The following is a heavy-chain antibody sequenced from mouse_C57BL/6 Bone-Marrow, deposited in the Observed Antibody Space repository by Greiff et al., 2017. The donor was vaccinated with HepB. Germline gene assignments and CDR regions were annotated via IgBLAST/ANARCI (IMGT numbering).Heavy chain of an antibody. V-gene: IGHV1-75*01. Sequence: VQLQQSGPELVKPGASVKISCKASGYTFTDYYINWVKQRPGQGLEWIGWIFPGSGSTYYNEKFKGKATLTVDKSSSTAYMLLSSLTSEDSAVYFCARSGDYYGSSYSPWYFDVWGTGTTVTVSS. CDR3: ARSGDYYGSSYSPWYFDV. CDR2: IFPGSGST. D-gene: IGHD1-1*01. CDR1: GYTFTDYY. J-gene: IGHJ1*03.